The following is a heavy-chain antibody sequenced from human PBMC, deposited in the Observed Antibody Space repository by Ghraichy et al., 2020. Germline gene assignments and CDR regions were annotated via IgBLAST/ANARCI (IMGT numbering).Heavy chain of an antibody. CDR2: IRQDGSGK. CDR3: AKERSGDFDY. D-gene: IGHD3-10*01. Sequence: GSLNISCAASGFSFGTYWMSWVRQAPGKGLEWVANIRQDGSGKYYVDFVKGRFTISRDNAKSALHLQMNSLRAEDTAVYYCAKERSGDFDYWGQGTLVTVSS. V-gene: IGHV3-7*03. CDR1: GFSFGTYW. J-gene: IGHJ4*02.